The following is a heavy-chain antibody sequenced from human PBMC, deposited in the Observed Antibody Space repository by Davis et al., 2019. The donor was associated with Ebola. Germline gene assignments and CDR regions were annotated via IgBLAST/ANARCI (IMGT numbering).Heavy chain of an antibody. CDR3: ARGAGTGCDY. CDR1: GWKGSSDS. CDR2: ISSSSSYI. J-gene: IGHJ4*02. Sequence: GESLKISCAASGWKGSSDSMNWVRQAPGKGLEWVSSISSSSSYIYYADSVKGRFTISRDNAKNSLYLQMNSLRAEDTAVYYCARGAGTGCDYWGQGTLVPFSS. V-gene: IGHV3-21*04. D-gene: IGHD6-13*01.